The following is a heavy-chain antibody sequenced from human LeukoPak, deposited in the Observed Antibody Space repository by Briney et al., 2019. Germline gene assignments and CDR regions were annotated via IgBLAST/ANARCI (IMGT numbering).Heavy chain of an antibody. J-gene: IGHJ4*02. CDR2: ISWSSGSI. CDR1: GFTFDDYA. CDR3: AKDQGTDYYDSSGGLDY. V-gene: IGHV3-9*01. Sequence: GRSLRLSCAASGFTFDDYAMHWVRQAPGKGLEWVSGISWSSGSIGYADSVKGRFTISRDNAKNSLYLQMNSLRAEDTALYYCAKDQGTDYYDSSGGLDYWGQGTLVTVSS. D-gene: IGHD3-22*01.